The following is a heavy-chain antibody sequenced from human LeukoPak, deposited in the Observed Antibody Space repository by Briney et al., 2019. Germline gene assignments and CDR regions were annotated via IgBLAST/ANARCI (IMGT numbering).Heavy chain of an antibody. CDR2: ISSNGGGT. CDR1: GFTFSNYA. CDR3: ARVRYDSSGYCLDY. J-gene: IGHJ4*02. Sequence: GGSLRLSCAASGFTFSNYAMHWVRQAPGKGLEYVSSISSNGGGTYYANSVKGRFTISRENAKNSLYLQMNSLRAGDTAVYYCARVRYDSSGYCLDYWGQGTLVTVSS. V-gene: IGHV3-64*01. D-gene: IGHD3-22*01.